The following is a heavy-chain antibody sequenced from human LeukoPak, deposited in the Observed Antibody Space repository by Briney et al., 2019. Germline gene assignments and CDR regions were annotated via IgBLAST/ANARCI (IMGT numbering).Heavy chain of an antibody. CDR3: AKEPDYGDYFDF. J-gene: IGHJ4*02. V-gene: IGHV3-23*01. CDR2: ISGSGGST. Sequence: PGGSLRLSCLTSGFTLSTNAMSWVRQAPGKGLEWVSVISGSGGSTYYADSVKGRFTISRDNSKNTLYLQMNSLRAEDTAVYYCAKEPDYGDYFDFWGQGTLVTVSS. D-gene: IGHD4-17*01. CDR1: GFTLSTNA.